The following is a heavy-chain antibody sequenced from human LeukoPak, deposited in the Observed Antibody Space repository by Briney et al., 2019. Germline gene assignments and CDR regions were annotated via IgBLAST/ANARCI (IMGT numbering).Heavy chain of an antibody. CDR2: ISAYNGNT. CDR3: AREGYYGSGSYYPDWFDP. V-gene: IGHV1-18*04. D-gene: IGHD3-10*01. Sequence: ASVKVSCTASGYTFTSYGISWVRQAPGQGLEWMGWISAYNGNTNYAQKLQGRVTMTTDTSTSTAYMELRSLRSDDTAVYYCAREGYYGSGSYYPDWFDPWGQGTLVTVSS. J-gene: IGHJ5*02. CDR1: GYTFTSYG.